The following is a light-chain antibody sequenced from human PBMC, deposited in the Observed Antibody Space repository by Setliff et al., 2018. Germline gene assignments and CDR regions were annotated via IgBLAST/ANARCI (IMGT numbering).Light chain of an antibody. Sequence: QSALTQPASVSGSPGQSITFSCTGTSSDVGNYNLVSWYQQHPGKAPKLMIYEVRKRPSGVSNRFSGSKSGNTASLTISGLQAEDEADYYCCSYAGSSTDVFGTGTKVTVL. J-gene: IGLJ1*01. CDR3: CSYAGSSTDV. V-gene: IGLV2-23*02. CDR2: EVR. CDR1: SSDVGNYNL.